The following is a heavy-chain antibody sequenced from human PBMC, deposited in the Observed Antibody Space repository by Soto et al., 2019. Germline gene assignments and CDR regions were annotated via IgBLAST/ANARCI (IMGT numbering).Heavy chain of an antibody. D-gene: IGHD3-22*01. J-gene: IGHJ4*02. CDR2: IYYLGNT. Sequence: PSETLSLTCTVSGGSISSYYWTWIRQPPGKGLEWVGSIYYLGNTYYNPSLESRVTISVDTSKNQFSLKLSSVTAADTAVFYCAGLYPYESSGYHLDYWSQGTLVTVPQ. V-gene: IGHV4-59*05. CDR3: AGLYPYESSGYHLDY. CDR1: GGSISSYY.